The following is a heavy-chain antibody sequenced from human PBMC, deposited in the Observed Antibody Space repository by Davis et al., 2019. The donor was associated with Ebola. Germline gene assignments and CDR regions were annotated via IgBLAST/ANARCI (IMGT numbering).Heavy chain of an antibody. CDR2: IKEDGSEK. CDR3: AKGNSGSYRPYYMDV. V-gene: IGHV3-7*01. J-gene: IGHJ6*03. D-gene: IGHD1-26*01. CDR1: GFTFSSYS. Sequence: GGSLRLSCAGSGFTFSSYSMSWVRQAPGKGLEWVANIKEDGSEKYYVDSVKGRFTISRDNAKNSLYLQMNSLISEDTALYYCAKGNSGSYRPYYMDVWGKGTTVTVSS.